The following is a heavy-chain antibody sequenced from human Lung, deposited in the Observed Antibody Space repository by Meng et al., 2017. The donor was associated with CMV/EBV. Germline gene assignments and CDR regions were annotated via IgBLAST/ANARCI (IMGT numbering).Heavy chain of an antibody. V-gene: IGHV4-4*07. D-gene: IGHD6-19*01. J-gene: IGHJ4*02. CDR1: GGSISSYY. CDR2: IYTSGTT. CDR3: ARAEADTGNFDY. Sequence: QGQLQESGPGLVKPSEPLSLTCTVSGGSISSYYWSWIRQSAGKGLEWIGRIYTSGTTIYNPSLKSRLTLSLDTSKNQFSLKLNSVTAADTAVYYCARAEADTGNFDYWGQGTLVTVSS.